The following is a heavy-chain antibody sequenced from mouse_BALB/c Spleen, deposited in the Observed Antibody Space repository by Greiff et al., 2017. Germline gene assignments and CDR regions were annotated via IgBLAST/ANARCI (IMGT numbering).Heavy chain of an antibody. V-gene: IGHV1-82*01. D-gene: IGHD3-1*01. CDR3: ARSGGDAMDY. CDR2: IYPGDGDT. Sequence: QVQLQQSGPELVKPGASVKISCKASGYAFSRSWMNWVKQRPGQGLEWIGRIYPGDGDTNYNGKFKGKATLTADKSSSTAYMQLSSLTSVDSAVYFCARSGGDAMDYWGQGTSVTVSS. J-gene: IGHJ4*01. CDR1: GYAFSRSW.